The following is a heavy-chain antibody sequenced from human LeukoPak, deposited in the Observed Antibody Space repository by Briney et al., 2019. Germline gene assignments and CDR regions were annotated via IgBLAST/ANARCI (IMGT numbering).Heavy chain of an antibody. V-gene: IGHV5-51*01. Sequence: ASLQFSAKGSGCSFTSYWIGGVRQLPGKGLEWMGIIYPGDSDTRYSPSFQGQVTISADKSISTAYLQWSSLKASDTAMYYCARQHGDLWGIGYFDYWGQGTLVTVSS. CDR2: IYPGDSDT. J-gene: IGHJ4*02. D-gene: IGHD3-16*01. CDR1: GCSFTSYW. CDR3: ARQHGDLWGIGYFDY.